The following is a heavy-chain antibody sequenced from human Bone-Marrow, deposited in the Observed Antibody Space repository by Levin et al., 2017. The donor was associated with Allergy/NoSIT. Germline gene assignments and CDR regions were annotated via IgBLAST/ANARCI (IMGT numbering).Heavy chain of an antibody. CDR1: GFTFSMSY. Sequence: GGSLRLSCATSGFTFSMSYMSWVRQAPGKGLDWVATIKHDGSEKYYMDSAKGRFTISRDNAENSLYLQMNSLRVEDTALYYCVRVFSLGYWGQGTLVTVSS. CDR3: VRVFSLGY. V-gene: IGHV3-7*01. J-gene: IGHJ4*02. CDR2: IKHDGSEK.